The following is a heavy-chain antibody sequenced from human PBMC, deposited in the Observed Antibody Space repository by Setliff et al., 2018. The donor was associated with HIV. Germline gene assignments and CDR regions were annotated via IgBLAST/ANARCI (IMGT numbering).Heavy chain of an antibody. J-gene: IGHJ3*01. V-gene: IGHV5-51*01. CDR3: ARHRVDTSMLVVKSPGAFDL. CDR1: GYSFGDYW. CDR2: IFPADSDT. Sequence: GESLKISCRGFGYSFGDYWIGWVRQKAGQGLEWMGIIFPADSDTRVSPSFQGQVTISADRSTYAAFLQWTSRKASDTGMYFCARHRVDTSMLVVKSPGAFDLWGQGTLVTVSS. D-gene: IGHD3-22*01.